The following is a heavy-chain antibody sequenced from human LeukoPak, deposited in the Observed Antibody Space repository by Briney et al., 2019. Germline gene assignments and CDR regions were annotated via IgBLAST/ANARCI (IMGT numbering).Heavy chain of an antibody. CDR1: GFTFSSYS. Sequence: TGGSLRLSCAASGFTFSSYSMSWVRQAPGKGLEWVANINQGGSEKYYVDSVKGRFAISRDNAWNSLYLQMSSLGAEDTAVYYCARYGNGAWLAHYSFDIWGQGTMVTVAS. CDR2: INQGGSEK. D-gene: IGHD6-19*01. V-gene: IGHV3-7*01. CDR3: ARYGNGAWLAHYSFDI. J-gene: IGHJ3*02.